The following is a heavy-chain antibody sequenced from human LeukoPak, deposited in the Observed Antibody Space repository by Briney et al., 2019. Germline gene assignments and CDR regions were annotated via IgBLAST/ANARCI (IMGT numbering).Heavy chain of an antibody. CDR1: GASISSYY. V-gene: IGHV4-59*08. CDR3: ARVGLGNFDY. Sequence: SETLSLTCTVSGASISSYYWSWIRQPPGKGLQWIGYIYYSGNTNYHPSLKSRVAISIDTSMNQFSLKLNSVTAADTAVYYCARVGLGNFDYWGQGTPVTV. D-gene: IGHD1-26*01. J-gene: IGHJ4*02. CDR2: IYYSGNT.